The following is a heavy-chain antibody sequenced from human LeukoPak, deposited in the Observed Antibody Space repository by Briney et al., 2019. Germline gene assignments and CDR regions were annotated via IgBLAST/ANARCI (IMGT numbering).Heavy chain of an antibody. CDR3: ARVPQLEMATYYYGMDV. CDR2: IIPILGIA. V-gene: IGHV1-69*02. D-gene: IGHD5-24*01. J-gene: IGHJ6*02. Sequence: ASVKVSCKASGGTFSSYTISWVRQAPGQGLEWMRRIIPILGIANYAQKFQGRVTITADKSTSTAYTELSSLRSEDTAVYYCARVPQLEMATYYYGMDVWGQGTTVTVSS. CDR1: GGTFSSYT.